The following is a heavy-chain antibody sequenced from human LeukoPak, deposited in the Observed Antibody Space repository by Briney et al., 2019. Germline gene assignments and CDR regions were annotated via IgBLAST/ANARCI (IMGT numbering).Heavy chain of an antibody. D-gene: IGHD2-2*01. CDR3: AKSPSTGVVVPAVIQLYFDY. V-gene: IGHV3-23*01. CDR2: ISGSGGST. CDR1: GFTFSSYA. J-gene: IGHJ4*02. Sequence: GGSLRVSCAASGFTFSSYAMSWVRQAPGKGLEWVSAISGSGGSTYYADSVKGRFTISRDNSKNTLYLQMNSLRAEDTAVYYCAKSPSTGVVVPAVIQLYFDYWGQGTLVTVSS.